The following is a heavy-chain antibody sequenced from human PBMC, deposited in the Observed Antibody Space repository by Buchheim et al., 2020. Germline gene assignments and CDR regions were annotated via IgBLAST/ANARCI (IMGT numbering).Heavy chain of an antibody. V-gene: IGHV3-30-3*01. CDR2: ISYDGSNK. J-gene: IGHJ6*02. Sequence: QVQLVESGGGVVQPGRSLRLSCAASGFTFSSYAMHWVRQAPGKGLKWVAVISYDGSNKYYADSVKGRFTISRDNSKNTLYLQMNSLRAEDTAVYYCARDRIVVVVAASYYYGMDVWGQGTT. CDR3: ARDRIVVVVAASYYYGMDV. D-gene: IGHD2-15*01. CDR1: GFTFSSYA.